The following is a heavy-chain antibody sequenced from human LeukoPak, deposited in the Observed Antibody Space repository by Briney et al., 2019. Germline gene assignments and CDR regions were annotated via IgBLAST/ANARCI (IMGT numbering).Heavy chain of an antibody. CDR1: GFTFSSYE. J-gene: IGHJ6*04. V-gene: IGHV3-48*03. D-gene: IGHD3-10*02. CDR3: AELGIALSGGV. Sequence: GGSLRLSCAASGFTFSSYEVNWVRQAPGEGRESVSYISSSGSNIYYADSVKGSFTISKDNAKNSLYLKMNSLGAEDTAFYYCAELGIALSGGVWGKGTTVTISS. CDR2: ISSSGSNI.